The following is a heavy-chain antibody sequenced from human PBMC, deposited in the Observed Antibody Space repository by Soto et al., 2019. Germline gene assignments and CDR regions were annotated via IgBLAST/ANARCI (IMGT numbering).Heavy chain of an antibody. V-gene: IGHV3-7*01. Sequence: EVQLVESGGGLVQPGGSLRLSCAASGFMFSNFCMSWVRQAPGKGLEWVANIKQDGGEKFYVDSVKGRFTISRDNAENSLFLQMNSLRAEDTAVYYCARDSMITFGGVDLWGRGTLVTVSS. CDR2: IKQDGGEK. CDR3: ARDSMITFGGVDL. CDR1: GFMFSNFC. J-gene: IGHJ2*01. D-gene: IGHD3-16*01.